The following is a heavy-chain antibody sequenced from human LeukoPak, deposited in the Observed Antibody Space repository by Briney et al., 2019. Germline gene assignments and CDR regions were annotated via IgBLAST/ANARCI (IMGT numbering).Heavy chain of an antibody. CDR2: IYTSGST. V-gene: IGHV4-4*07. J-gene: IGHJ4*02. CDR1: GGSISSYY. D-gene: IGHD3-22*01. Sequence: PSETLSLTCTVSGGSISSYYWSWIRQPAGKGPEWIGRIYTSGSTNYNPSLKSRVTMSVDTSKNQFSLKLSSVTAADMAVYYCARTLKDYYDSSGYYYYFDYWGQGTLVTVSS. CDR3: ARTLKDYYDSSGYYYYFDY.